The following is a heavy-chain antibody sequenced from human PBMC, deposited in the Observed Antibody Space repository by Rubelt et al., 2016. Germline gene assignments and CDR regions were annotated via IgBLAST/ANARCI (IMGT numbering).Heavy chain of an antibody. J-gene: IGHJ4*02. CDR1: GGSFSGYY. V-gene: IGHV4-34*01. Sequence: QVQLQQWGAGLLKPSETLSLTCAVYGGSFSGYYWSWIRQPPGKGLEWIGEINHGGSPNSNPSLQSRVTISVDTSKTQFSRKLSSVIAADTAVYYWVVRGVTFVYWDQGTLVTVSS. CDR3: VVRGVTFVY. D-gene: IGHD3-10*01. CDR2: INHGGSP.